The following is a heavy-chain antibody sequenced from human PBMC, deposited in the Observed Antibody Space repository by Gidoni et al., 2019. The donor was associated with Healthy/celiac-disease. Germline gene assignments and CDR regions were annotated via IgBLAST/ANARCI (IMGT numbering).Heavy chain of an antibody. Sequence: QVQLQESGPGLVKPSETLSLTCTVPGGSISSYYWSWIRQPPGKGLEGIWYIYYSGSTNYSPSLKSRVTISVDTSKNQFSLKLSSVTAADTAVYYCARVLPAAAGIFDYWGQGTLVTVSS. D-gene: IGHD6-13*01. CDR1: GGSISSYY. CDR2: IYYSGST. J-gene: IGHJ4*02. CDR3: ARVLPAAAGIFDY. V-gene: IGHV4-59*01.